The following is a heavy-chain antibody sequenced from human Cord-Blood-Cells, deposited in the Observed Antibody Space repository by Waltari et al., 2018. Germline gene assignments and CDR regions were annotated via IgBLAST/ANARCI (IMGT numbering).Heavy chain of an antibody. D-gene: IGHD3-10*01. CDR1: GGSISSYH. V-gene: IGHV4-59*01. J-gene: IGHJ2*01. CDR2: IYYSGST. CDR3: ARESGGL. Sequence: QVQLQASGPGLVKPSETLSLTCHVSGGSISSYHWSWIRQPPGKGLEWIGYIYYSGSTNYNPSLKSRVTISVDTSKNQFSLKLSSVTAADTAVYYCARESGGLWGRGTLVTVSS.